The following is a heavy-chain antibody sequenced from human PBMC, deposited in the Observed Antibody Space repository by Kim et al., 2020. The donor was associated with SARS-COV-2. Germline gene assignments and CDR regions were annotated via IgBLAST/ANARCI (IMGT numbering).Heavy chain of an antibody. CDR3: ARRGRDGYNEYYFDY. CDR1: GYSFTSYW. CDR2: IYPGDSDT. Sequence: GESLKISCKGSGYSFTSYWIGWVRQMPGKGLEWMGIIYPGDSDTRYSPSFQGQVTISADKSISTAYLQWSSLKASDTAMYYCARRGRDGYNEYYFDYWGQGTLVTVSS. J-gene: IGHJ4*02. D-gene: IGHD5-12*01. V-gene: IGHV5-51*01.